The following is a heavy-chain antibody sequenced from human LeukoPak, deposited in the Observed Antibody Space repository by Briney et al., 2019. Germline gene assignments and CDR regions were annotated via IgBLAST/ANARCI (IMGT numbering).Heavy chain of an antibody. Sequence: SETLSLTCAVYGGSFSGYYWSWIRQPPGKGLEWIGEINHSGSTNYNPSLKSRVTISVDTFKNQFSLKLSSVTAADTAVYYCARLTGWFDPWGQGTLVTVSS. V-gene: IGHV4-34*01. J-gene: IGHJ5*02. CDR3: ARLTGWFDP. CDR2: INHSGST. CDR1: GGSFSGYY.